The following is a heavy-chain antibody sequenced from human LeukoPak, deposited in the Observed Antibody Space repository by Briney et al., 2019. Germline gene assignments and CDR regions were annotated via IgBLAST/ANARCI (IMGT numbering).Heavy chain of an antibody. CDR3: ARGDDFPDY. CDR2: ISSNGGST. J-gene: IGHJ4*02. D-gene: IGHD3/OR15-3a*01. Sequence: GGSLRLSCAASGFTFSSYAMRWVRQAPGKGLEYVSAISSNGGSTYYANSVKGRFTISRDNSKNTLYLQMGSLRAEDMAVYYCARGDDFPDYRGQGTLVTVSS. CDR1: GFTFSSYA. V-gene: IGHV3-64*01.